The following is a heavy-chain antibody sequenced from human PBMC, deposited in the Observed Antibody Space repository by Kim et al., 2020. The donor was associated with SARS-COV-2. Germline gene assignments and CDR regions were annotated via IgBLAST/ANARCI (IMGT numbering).Heavy chain of an antibody. J-gene: IGHJ4*02. V-gene: IGHV3-23*01. D-gene: IGHD3-10*01. CDR3: TKRAPVAGSGSPFDY. Sequence: GGSLRLSCEASGFTFSNYALTWVRQAPGKGLEWVSHISAGGTSTFYGDSVKGRFTISRDNSKNTLFLQMNSLRVEDTAVYYCTKRAPVAGSGSPFDYWGQGTLVIVPS. CDR2: ISAGGTST. CDR1: GFTFSNYA.